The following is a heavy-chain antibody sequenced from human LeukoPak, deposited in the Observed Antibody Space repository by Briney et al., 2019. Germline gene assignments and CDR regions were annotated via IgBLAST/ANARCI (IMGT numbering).Heavy chain of an antibody. CDR2: ISGSGGST. CDR3: ATCGGSSTSCYSLLPHAFDY. V-gene: IGHV3-23*01. CDR1: GFTFSSYA. D-gene: IGHD2-2*01. Sequence: PGGSLRLSCAASGFTFSSYAMSWVRQAPGKGLEWVSAISGSGGSTYYADSVKGRFTISRDNSKNTLYLQMNSLRAEDTAVYYCATCGGSSTSCYSLLPHAFDYWGQGTLVTVSS. J-gene: IGHJ4*02.